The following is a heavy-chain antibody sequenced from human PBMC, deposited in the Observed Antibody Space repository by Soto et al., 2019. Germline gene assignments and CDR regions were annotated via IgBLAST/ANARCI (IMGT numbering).Heavy chain of an antibody. D-gene: IGHD3-3*01. CDR1: GFTVSSNY. Sequence: EVQLVESGGGLVQPGGSLRLSCAASGFTVSSNYMSWVRQAPGKGLEWVSVIYSGGSTYYADSVKGRFTISRDNSKNTLYLQMNSLRAEDTAVYYGASLVDDFWPDYYGMDVWGQGTTVTVSS. V-gene: IGHV3-66*01. CDR2: IYSGGST. J-gene: IGHJ6*02. CDR3: ASLVDDFWPDYYGMDV.